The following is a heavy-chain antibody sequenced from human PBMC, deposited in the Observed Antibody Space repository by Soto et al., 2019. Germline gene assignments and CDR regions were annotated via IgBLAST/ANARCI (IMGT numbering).Heavy chain of an antibody. Sequence: EGQLLESGGGLRQPGGSLRLSCVASGYNFATFGVNWVRQAPGKGLQWVSAISGGGDRTYYADSVKGRFIISRDNSKNMLFLEMNSLTAEDTAGYYCARRAHFFDGTCSHGFDIWGQGTRVTVSS. V-gene: IGHV3-23*01. CDR2: ISGGGDRT. CDR3: ARRAHFFDGTCSHGFDI. J-gene: IGHJ3*02. CDR1: GYNFATFG. D-gene: IGHD3-10*02.